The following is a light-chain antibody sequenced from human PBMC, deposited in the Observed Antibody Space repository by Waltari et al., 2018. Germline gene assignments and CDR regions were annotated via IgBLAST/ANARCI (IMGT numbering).Light chain of an antibody. Sequence: IQMTQSPSSLSASVGDTVTITCQASQDIGDYLNWYQHKLGIAPKLLIYDASNLQTGVPSRFSGSGSGTDFSFTISSLQPEDIATYYCQQYENLPITFGQGTRLDI. V-gene: IGKV1-33*01. CDR1: QDIGDY. CDR2: DAS. CDR3: QQYENLPIT. J-gene: IGKJ5*01.